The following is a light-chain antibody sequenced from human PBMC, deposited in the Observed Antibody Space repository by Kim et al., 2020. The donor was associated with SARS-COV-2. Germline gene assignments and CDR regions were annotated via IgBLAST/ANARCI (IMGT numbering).Light chain of an antibody. Sequence: GQSGNIYCSGSSSNNGNNFVNWYQQLPGTAPKVLIHTNNKRPSGVSDRFSGFKSVTSASLSISGLRSEDEADYYWGSWDDSLDGPVFGGGTKLTVL. V-gene: IGLV1-47*01. CDR3: GSWDDSLDGPV. CDR1: SSNNGNNF. CDR2: TNN. J-gene: IGLJ3*02.